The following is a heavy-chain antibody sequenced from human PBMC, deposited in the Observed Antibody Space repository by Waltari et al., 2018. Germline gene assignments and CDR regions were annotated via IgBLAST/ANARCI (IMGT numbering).Heavy chain of an antibody. CDR1: GFIFNNYA. Sequence: EVQVLESGGGLVQPGGSLRLTCAASGFIFNNYAINWVRQAPGKGLDWVTGINGEGDKTYDADSVKGRFTLSRDNSRNTLSLQMNSLRAEDTAVYYCAKAHFYDTSGYIEHWGQGTLVTVSS. CDR2: INGEGDKT. CDR3: AKAHFYDTSGYIEH. J-gene: IGHJ5*02. V-gene: IGHV3-23*01. D-gene: IGHD3-22*01.